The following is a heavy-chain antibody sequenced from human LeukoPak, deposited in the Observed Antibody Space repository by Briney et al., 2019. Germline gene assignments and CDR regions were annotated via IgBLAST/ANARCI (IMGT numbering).Heavy chain of an antibody. CDR2: IYHSVST. J-gene: IGHJ4*02. Sequence: SQTLSLTWAVAGGSISSGGYCWGWIRQPAGKGREWIGYIYHSVSTYYYPSLKRRVTISLDRSKNQFSLKLSSVTAADTAVYYCARVYCSGGSCYLDYWGQGTLVTVSS. CDR3: ARVYCSGGSCYLDY. CDR1: GGSISSGGYC. V-gene: IGHV4-30-2*01. D-gene: IGHD2-15*01.